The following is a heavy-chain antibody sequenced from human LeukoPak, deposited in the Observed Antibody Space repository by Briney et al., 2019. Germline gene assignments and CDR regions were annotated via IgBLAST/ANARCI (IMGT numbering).Heavy chain of an antibody. Sequence: GGSLRLSCAASGFTFSSYSMNWVRQAPGKGLGWVSSISSSSSYIYYADSVKGRFTISRDNAKNSLYLQMNSLRAEDTAVYYCARGATGTTALVDYWGQGTLVTVSS. CDR1: GFTFSSYS. CDR2: ISSSSSYI. V-gene: IGHV3-21*01. J-gene: IGHJ4*02. CDR3: ARGATGTTALVDY. D-gene: IGHD1-1*01.